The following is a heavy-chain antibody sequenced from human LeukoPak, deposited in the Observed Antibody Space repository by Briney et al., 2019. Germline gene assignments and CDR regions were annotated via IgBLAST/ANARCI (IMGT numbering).Heavy chain of an antibody. Sequence: SETLSLTCTVSGDSFSGGVYYWSWIRHLPGEGLEWIGYIYYSGDTFYNPSLKSRVTISVDTSKNQFSLKLSSVTAADTAVYYCARDPRVGSYGPFDYWGQGTLVTVSS. CDR1: GDSFSGGVYY. D-gene: IGHD5-18*01. J-gene: IGHJ4*02. CDR3: ARDPRVGSYGPFDY. V-gene: IGHV4-30-4*01. CDR2: IYYSGDT.